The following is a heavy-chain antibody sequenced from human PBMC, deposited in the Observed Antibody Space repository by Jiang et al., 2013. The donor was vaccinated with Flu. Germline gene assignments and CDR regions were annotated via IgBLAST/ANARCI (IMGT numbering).Heavy chain of an antibody. J-gene: IGHJ3*01. CDR2: VFYNGNS. Sequence: GPGLVKPSETLSLSCNVSGVSISRSRYYWGWIRQPPGKGLEWVGNVFYNGNSYIKPSLESRVTISVDTSSNQFSLKLTSVTAADTAVYFCARASYYHDSGTYRAFDVWGQGTVVTVSS. CDR3: ARASYYHDSGTYRAFDV. D-gene: IGHD3-10*01. V-gene: IGHV4-39*02. CDR1: GVSISRSRYY.